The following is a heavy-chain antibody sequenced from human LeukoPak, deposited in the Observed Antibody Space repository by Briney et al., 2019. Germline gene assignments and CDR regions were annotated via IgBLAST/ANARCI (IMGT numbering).Heavy chain of an antibody. CDR2: IKRDGSEK. CDR1: GFTFSDYW. V-gene: IGHV3-7*01. J-gene: IGHJ4*02. Sequence: GGSLRLSCAASGFTFSDYWMTWVRQAPGKGLEWVANIKRDGSEKYYVDSVKGRLTISRDNAKNSLYLQMNSLRAEDTAVYYCARDHCSRNSCHKYFEDWGQGTLDTVSS. D-gene: IGHD2-2*01. CDR3: ARDHCSRNSCHKYFED.